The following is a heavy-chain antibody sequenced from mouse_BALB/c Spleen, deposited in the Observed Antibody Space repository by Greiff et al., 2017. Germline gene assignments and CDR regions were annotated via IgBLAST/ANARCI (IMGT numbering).Heavy chain of an antibody. D-gene: IGHD1-2*01. CDR3: AREGTAGGYFDY. CDR1: GFTFSSYA. Sequence: EVMLVESGGGLVKPGGSLKLSCAASGFTFSSYAMSWVRQTPEKRLEWVASISSGGSTYYPDSVKGRFTISRDNARNILYLQMSSLRSEDTAMYYCAREGTAGGYFDYWGQGTTLTVSS. J-gene: IGHJ2*01. CDR2: ISSGGST. V-gene: IGHV5-6-5*01.